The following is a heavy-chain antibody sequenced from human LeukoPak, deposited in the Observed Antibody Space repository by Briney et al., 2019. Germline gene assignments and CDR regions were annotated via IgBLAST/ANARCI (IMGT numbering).Heavy chain of an antibody. V-gene: IGHV3-23*01. CDR1: GFTFSSYA. Sequence: GGSLRLSCAASGFTFSSYAMSWVRQAPGKGLEWVSAISGSGGSTYYADSVKGRFTISGDNSKNTLYLQMNSLRAEDTAVYYCAKDQRGWSPPAEIDYWGQGTLVTVSS. CDR2: ISGSGGST. CDR3: AKDQRGWSPPAEIDY. D-gene: IGHD2-15*01. J-gene: IGHJ4*02.